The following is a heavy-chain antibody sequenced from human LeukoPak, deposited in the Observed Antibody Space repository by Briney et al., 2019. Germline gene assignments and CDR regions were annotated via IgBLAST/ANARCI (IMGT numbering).Heavy chain of an antibody. D-gene: IGHD2-15*01. V-gene: IGHV1-2*02. CDR1: GYTFTSHY. Sequence: SVKVSCKASGYTFTSHYMHWVRQAPEQGLEWMGWINPNSGGTNYAQKFQGRVTMTRDTSISTAYMELSRLRSDDTAVYYCARSSGDDAFDIWGQGTMVTVSS. CDR2: INPNSGGT. CDR3: ARSSGDDAFDI. J-gene: IGHJ3*02.